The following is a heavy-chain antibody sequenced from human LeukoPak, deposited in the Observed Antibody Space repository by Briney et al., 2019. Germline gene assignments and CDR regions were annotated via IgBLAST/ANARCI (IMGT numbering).Heavy chain of an antibody. V-gene: IGHV3-7*01. CDR2: IKQDGSEK. D-gene: IGHD6-25*01. CDR3: AISATARGGFDF. J-gene: IGHJ4*02. Sequence: PGGSLRLSCAASGFTFSSYWMSWVRQAPGKGLEWVANIKQDGSEKYYVDSVKGRFTISRDNAKNSLFLQMNSLRAEDTAAYFRAISATARGGFDFWVQGTLVTVSS. CDR1: GFTFSSYW.